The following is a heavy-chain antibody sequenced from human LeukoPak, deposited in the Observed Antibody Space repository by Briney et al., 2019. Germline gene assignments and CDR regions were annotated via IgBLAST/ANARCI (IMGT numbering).Heavy chain of an antibody. CDR3: ARAYYSSSPLGP. Sequence: SETLSLTCTVSGGSITSGEHYCSWIRQPPGKGLEWIGYIYYSGSTNYNPSLKSRVTISVDTSKNQFSLKLSSVTAADTAVYYCARAYYSSSPLGPWGQGTLVTVSS. CDR1: GGSITSGEHY. V-gene: IGHV4-61*08. CDR2: IYYSGST. J-gene: IGHJ5*02. D-gene: IGHD6-6*01.